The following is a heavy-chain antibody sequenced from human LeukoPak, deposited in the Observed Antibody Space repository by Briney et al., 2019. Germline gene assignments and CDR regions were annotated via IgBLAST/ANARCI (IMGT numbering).Heavy chain of an antibody. CDR3: ATRDAIRAFDI. D-gene: IGHD3-10*01. V-gene: IGHV1-24*01. CDR2: FDPEDGET. J-gene: IGHJ3*02. Sequence: ASVKVSCKVSGYTLTELSMHWVRQAPGKGLEWMGGFDPEDGETIYAQKFQGRVTMTGDTSTDTAYMELSSLRSEDTAVYYCATRDAIRAFDIWGQGTMVTVSS. CDR1: GYTLTELS.